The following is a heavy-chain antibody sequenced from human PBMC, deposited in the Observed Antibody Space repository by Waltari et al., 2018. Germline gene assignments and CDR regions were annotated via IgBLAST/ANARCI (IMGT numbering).Heavy chain of an antibody. CDR1: EYTFTSPY. D-gene: IGHD2-21*01. CDR2: INPSGGRT. CDR3: ALDTGALWMDV. V-gene: IGHV1-46*01. J-gene: IGHJ6*02. Sequence: QVQLVQSGAEVKKPGASVKISCKTSEYTFTSPYIHWVRQAPGQGLEWMGIINPSGGRTIYARKFQGRVTMTRDTSTSTVYMELSSLRSDDTAVYYCALDTGALWMDVWGQGTTVTVSS.